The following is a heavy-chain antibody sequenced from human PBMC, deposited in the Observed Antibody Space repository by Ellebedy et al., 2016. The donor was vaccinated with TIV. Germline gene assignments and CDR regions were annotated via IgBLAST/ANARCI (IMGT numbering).Heavy chain of an antibody. D-gene: IGHD5-12*01. V-gene: IGHV5-51*01. CDR3: ATSRLGAYDYYY. Sequence: GESLKISCKGSGYSFTNYWIGRVRQMPGKGLEWMGFIYPGDSDIRYSPSFQVQVTISADKSISTAYLQWGSLKASDTAMYYCATSRLGAYDYYYWGQGTLVTVSS. CDR1: GYSFTNYW. CDR2: IYPGDSDI. J-gene: IGHJ4*02.